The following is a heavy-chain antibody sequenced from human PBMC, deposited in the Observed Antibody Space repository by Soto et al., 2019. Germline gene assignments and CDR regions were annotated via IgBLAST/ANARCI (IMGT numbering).Heavy chain of an antibody. J-gene: IGHJ5*02. V-gene: IGHV1-18*01. D-gene: IGHD1-1*01. CDR1: GYTFTSYG. Sequence: QVQLGQSGAEVKKPGASVKVSCKASGYTFTSYGISWVRQAPGQGLEWMGWINAYNGNTNYAQKLRGRVTMTTDTPTSTACWELRSLRSGDTVVYYCARVLSSLESWGQGTLVTVSS. CDR3: ARVLSSLES. CDR2: INAYNGNT.